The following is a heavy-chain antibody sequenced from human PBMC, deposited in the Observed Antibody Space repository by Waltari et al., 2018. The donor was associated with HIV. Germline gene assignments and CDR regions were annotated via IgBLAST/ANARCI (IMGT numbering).Heavy chain of an antibody. Sequence: QVQLVESGGGVVQPGRSLRLSCAASGFTFSSFGMHWVRQAPGKGVEWVSVIWFDGSKKVYAESVKGRFTISRDNSKNIVHLQMNSLRAEDTALYYCARDRGGLRQPLDYWGQGTLVTVSS. CDR2: IWFDGSKK. CDR1: GFTFSSFG. V-gene: IGHV3-33*01. D-gene: IGHD3-16*01. CDR3: ARDRGGLRQPLDY. J-gene: IGHJ4*02.